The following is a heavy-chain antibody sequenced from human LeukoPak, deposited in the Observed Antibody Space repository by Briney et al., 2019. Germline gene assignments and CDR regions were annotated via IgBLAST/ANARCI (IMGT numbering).Heavy chain of an antibody. V-gene: IGHV3-11*01. Sequence: GGSLRLSCAASGFTFSDYYMSWIRQAPGKGLEWVSYISSSGSTIYYADSVKGRFTISRDNAKNSLYLQMNSLRAEDTAVYYCXXXXVRPNDAFDIWGQGTMVTVSS. CDR1: GFTFSDYY. CDR2: ISSSGSTI. J-gene: IGHJ3*02. CDR3: XXXXVRPNDAFDI.